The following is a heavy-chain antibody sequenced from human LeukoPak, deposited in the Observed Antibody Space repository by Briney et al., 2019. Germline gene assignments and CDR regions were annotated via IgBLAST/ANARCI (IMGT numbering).Heavy chain of an antibody. Sequence: GGSQRLSCAASGFTFSNSWMNWVRQAPGKGLEWVANIKPDGSESYYVDSVKGRFTISRDAAKNSLYLQMNSLTAEDTAVYYCARETPLYSSGWSVAFDIWGQGTMVTVSS. J-gene: IGHJ3*02. D-gene: IGHD6-19*01. CDR1: GFTFSNSW. CDR3: ARETPLYSSGWSVAFDI. V-gene: IGHV3-7*01. CDR2: IKPDGSES.